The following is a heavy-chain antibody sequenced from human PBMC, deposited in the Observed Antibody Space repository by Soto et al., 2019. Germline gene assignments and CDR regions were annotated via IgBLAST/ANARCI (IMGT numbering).Heavy chain of an antibody. CDR2: IQSGGPT. CDR3: ARYDVLCDGGRCYGVPLDV. Sequence: GGSLRLSCAASGFTVSSKYMSWVRQAPEKGLEWVSLIQSGGPTYYADSVKGRFTISRDTSENTLHLQMDSLRAEDTAVYYCARYDVLCDGGRCYGVPLDVWAKGPRSPSPQ. J-gene: IGHJ6*04. D-gene: IGHD2-15*01. CDR1: GFTVSSKY. V-gene: IGHV3-66*01.